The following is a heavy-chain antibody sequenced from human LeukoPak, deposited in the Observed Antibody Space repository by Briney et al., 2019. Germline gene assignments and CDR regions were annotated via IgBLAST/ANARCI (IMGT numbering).Heavy chain of an antibody. Sequence: GSVKVSCKASGSTFTGYYMHSVRQAPGQGREWMGWINPSSGGTNYAQKFQGRVTMTRDTSNSTAYMELSRLRSDDTAVYYCARRGSSSLDYWGQGTLVTVSS. CDR2: INPSSGGT. V-gene: IGHV1-2*02. CDR3: ARRGSSSLDY. D-gene: IGHD6-6*01. CDR1: GSTFTGYY. J-gene: IGHJ4*02.